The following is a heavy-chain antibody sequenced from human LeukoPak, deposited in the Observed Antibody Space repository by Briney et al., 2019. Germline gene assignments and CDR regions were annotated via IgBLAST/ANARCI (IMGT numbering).Heavy chain of an antibody. V-gene: IGHV3-7*01. CDR1: GFTFSSYW. D-gene: IGHD6-13*01. CDR2: IKQDGSEK. CDR3: ASDGPLAAAAGGDAFDI. J-gene: IGHJ3*02. Sequence: GGSLRLSCAASGFTFSSYWMSWVRQAPGKGLEWVANIKQDGSEKYYVDSVKGRFTISRDNAKNSLYLQMNSLRAEDTAVYYCASDGPLAAAAGGDAFDIWGQGTMVTVSS.